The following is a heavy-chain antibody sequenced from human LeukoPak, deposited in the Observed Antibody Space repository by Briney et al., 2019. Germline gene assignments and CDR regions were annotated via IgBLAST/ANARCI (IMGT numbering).Heavy chain of an antibody. CDR3: ARWEVSGWYHHIDY. D-gene: IGHD6-19*01. CDR2: INPNSGGT. Sequence: ASVKVSCKASGYTFTGCYMHWVRQAPGQGLEWMGWINPNSGGTNYAQNFQGRVTMTRDTSISTAYMELSRLRSDDTAVYYCARWEVSGWYHHIDYWGQGTLVTVSS. V-gene: IGHV1-2*02. J-gene: IGHJ4*02. CDR1: GYTFTGCY.